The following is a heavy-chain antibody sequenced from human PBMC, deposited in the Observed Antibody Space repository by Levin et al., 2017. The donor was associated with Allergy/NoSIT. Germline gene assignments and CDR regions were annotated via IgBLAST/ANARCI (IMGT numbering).Heavy chain of an antibody. CDR1: GFTFSNAW. Sequence: GGSLRLSCSASGFTFSNAWMSWVRQAPGKGLEWVGQIKSKTDGGTTQYAAPVKGRFTISRDDSKNTLYLQMNSLKTEDTAVYYCTADWGGGPWSWGQGALVTVSS. CDR2: IKSKTDGGTT. J-gene: IGHJ5*02. V-gene: IGHV3-15*01. CDR3: TADWGGGPWS. D-gene: IGHD3-16*01.